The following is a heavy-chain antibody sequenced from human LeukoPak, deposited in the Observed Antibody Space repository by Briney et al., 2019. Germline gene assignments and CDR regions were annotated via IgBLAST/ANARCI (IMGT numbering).Heavy chain of an antibody. Sequence: ASVKVSCKASGYTFASYYMHWVRQAPGQGLEWMGIINPSGGSTSYAQKFQGSVTMTRDTSTSTVYMELGSLSSEDTAVYYCARVGLYSGSYYIFDYWGQGALVTVSS. D-gene: IGHD1-26*01. J-gene: IGHJ4*02. V-gene: IGHV1-46*01. CDR3: ARVGLYSGSYYIFDY. CDR1: GYTFASYY. CDR2: INPSGGST.